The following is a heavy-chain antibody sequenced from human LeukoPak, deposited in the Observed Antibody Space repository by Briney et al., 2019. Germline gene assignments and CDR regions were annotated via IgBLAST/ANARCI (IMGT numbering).Heavy chain of an antibody. CDR3: ATAAYCGGDCYPDWYFDL. CDR1: GYTLTELS. D-gene: IGHD2-21*02. J-gene: IGHJ2*01. CDR2: FDPEDGET. Sequence: ASVKVSCKVSGYTLTELSMHWVRQAPGKGLEWMGGFDPEDGETICAQKFQGRVTMTEDTSTDTAYMELSSLRSEDTAVYYCATAAYCGGDCYPDWYFDLWGRGTLVTVSS. V-gene: IGHV1-24*01.